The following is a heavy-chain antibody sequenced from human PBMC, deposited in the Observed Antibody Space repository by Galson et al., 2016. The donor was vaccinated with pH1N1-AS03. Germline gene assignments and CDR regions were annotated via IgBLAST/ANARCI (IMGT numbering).Heavy chain of an antibody. CDR2: ISGSGGST. CDR3: ARHPRVNWNYGEPFDY. Sequence: SLRLSCAASGFTFSNYGMSWVRQAPGEGLEWASAISGSGGSTYFADSVKGRFTISRDNSKTTLYLQMYSLRAEDTAVYYCARHPRVNWNYGEPFDYWGQGTLVTVSS. D-gene: IGHD1-7*01. V-gene: IGHV3-23*01. J-gene: IGHJ4*02. CDR1: GFTFSNYG.